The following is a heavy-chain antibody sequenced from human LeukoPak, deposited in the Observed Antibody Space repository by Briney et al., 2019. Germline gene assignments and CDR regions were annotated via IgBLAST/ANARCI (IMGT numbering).Heavy chain of an antibody. CDR1: GFTVSGNY. J-gene: IGHJ4*02. V-gene: IGHV3-53*01. Sequence: QSGGSLRLSCAASGFTVSGNYMSWVRQAPGKGLEWVSVIYSGVTTYYAESVKGRFTISRDNSKNTLFLQMNSLRAEDTAVYYCAGGIGGFYDSSGYYNYWGQGTLLTVSS. D-gene: IGHD3-22*01. CDR3: AGGIGGFYDSSGYYNY. CDR2: IYSGVTT.